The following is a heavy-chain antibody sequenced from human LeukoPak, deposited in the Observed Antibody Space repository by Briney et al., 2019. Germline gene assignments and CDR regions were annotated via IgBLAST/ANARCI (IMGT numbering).Heavy chain of an antibody. J-gene: IGHJ4*02. CDR3: AKDPGQRVGGSYYY. Sequence: PGGSLRLSCAASGFTFSSYGMHWVRQAPGKGLEWVAFIRYDGSNKYYADSVKGRFTISRDNSKNTLYLQMNSLRAEDTAVYYCAKDPGQRVGGSYYYWGQGTLVTVSS. CDR1: GFTFSSYG. D-gene: IGHD1-26*01. CDR2: IRYDGSNK. V-gene: IGHV3-30*02.